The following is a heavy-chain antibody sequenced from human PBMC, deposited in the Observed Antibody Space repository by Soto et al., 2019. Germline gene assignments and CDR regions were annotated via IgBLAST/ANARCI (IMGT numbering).Heavy chain of an antibody. D-gene: IGHD3-22*01. CDR3: ATAVSGQWLLSRVDYYYMDV. V-gene: IGHV1-24*01. Sequence: ASVKVSCKVSGYTLTELSMHWVRQAPGKGLEWMGGFDPEDGETIYAQKFQGRVTMTEDTSTDTAYMELSSLRSEDTAVYYCATAVSGQWLLSRVDYYYMDVWGKGTTVTVSS. J-gene: IGHJ6*03. CDR1: GYTLTELS. CDR2: FDPEDGET.